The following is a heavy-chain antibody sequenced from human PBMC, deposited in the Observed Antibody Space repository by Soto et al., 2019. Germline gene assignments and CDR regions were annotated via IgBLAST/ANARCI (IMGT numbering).Heavy chain of an antibody. CDR3: ARRWYYDSSGYYHFDY. Sequence: SETLSLTCTVSGCSISSNIYYWGWIRQSTGKGLEWIGNIFYNGRTYYNPSFKGRLTMSVDTSKNQFSLNLSSVTAADAAIYYCARRWYYDSSGYYHFDYWGQGSLVTSPQ. V-gene: IGHV4-39*01. CDR2: IFYNGRT. CDR1: GCSISSNIYY. J-gene: IGHJ4*02. D-gene: IGHD3-22*01.